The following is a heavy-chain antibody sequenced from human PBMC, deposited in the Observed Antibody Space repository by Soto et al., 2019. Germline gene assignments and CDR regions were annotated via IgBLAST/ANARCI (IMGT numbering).Heavy chain of an antibody. D-gene: IGHD2-2*01. CDR2: INDQGGSP. J-gene: IGHJ6*02. CDR3: ARDPSIVLVPAATYYYYYYGMDV. V-gene: IGHV3-11*06. CDR1: GFTFSDYY. Sequence: PGGSLRLSCAASGFTFSDYYMSWIRQAPGKGLVWISRINDQGGSPTYADSVKGRFTISRDNAKNSLYLQMNSLRAEDTAVYYCARDPSIVLVPAATYYYYYYGMDVWGQGTTVTVSS.